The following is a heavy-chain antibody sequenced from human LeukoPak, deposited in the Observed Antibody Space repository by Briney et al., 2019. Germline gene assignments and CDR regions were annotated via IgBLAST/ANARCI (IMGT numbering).Heavy chain of an antibody. J-gene: IGHJ4*02. CDR1: GFTFSSYW. CDR3: ARDLFLRGATTGFDS. V-gene: IGHV3-7*01. Sequence: PGGSLRLSCAASGFTFSSYWMSWVRQAPGKGLEWVANIKQDGSEKYYVDSVKGRFTISRDNAKNSLYVQMNSLRAEDTAVYYCARDLFLRGATTGFDSWGQGTLVTVSS. D-gene: IGHD1-26*01. CDR2: IKQDGSEK.